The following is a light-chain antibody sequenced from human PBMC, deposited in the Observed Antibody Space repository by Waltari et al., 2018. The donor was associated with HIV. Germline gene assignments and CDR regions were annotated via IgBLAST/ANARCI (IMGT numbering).Light chain of an antibody. CDR2: QDS. V-gene: IGLV3-1*01. CDR3: QAWDSSTVV. J-gene: IGLJ2*01. Sequence: SYELTQPPSVSVSPGQTASITCSGAKLGDKYACWYQQKPGQSPVVVIYQDSKRPSGIPERFSGSNSGNTATLTISGTQAMDEADYYCQAWDSSTVVFGGGTKLTVL. CDR1: KLGDKY.